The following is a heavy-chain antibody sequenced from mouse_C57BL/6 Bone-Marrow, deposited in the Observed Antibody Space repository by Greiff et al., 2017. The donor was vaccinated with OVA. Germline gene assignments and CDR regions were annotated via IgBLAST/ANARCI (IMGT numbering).Heavy chain of an antibody. V-gene: IGHV1-15*01. J-gene: IGHJ2*01. Sequence: VQLQQSGAELVRPGASVTLSCKASGYTFTDYEMHWVKQTPVHGLEWIGAIDPETGGTAYNQKFKGKATLTVDKSSSTAYMQLSSLTSEDSAVYYCAIFGHYYGSVFDYWGQGTTLTVSS. CDR3: AIFGHYYGSVFDY. CDR1: GYTFTDYE. D-gene: IGHD1-1*01. CDR2: IDPETGGT.